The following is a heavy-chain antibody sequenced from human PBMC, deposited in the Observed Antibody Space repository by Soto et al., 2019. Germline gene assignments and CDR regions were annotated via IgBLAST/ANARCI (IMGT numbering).Heavy chain of an antibody. J-gene: IGHJ3*01. V-gene: IGHV3-23*01. CDR2: ISYSADKT. CDR3: SRRARTATTSWGAFYV. CDR1: GFTFNTYV. Sequence: EVQLLESGGGLVQPGGSLRLSCAASGFTFNTYVMNWVRQAPGKGLEWVSTISYSADKTHLAESVKGRFNISRDNSRDTLFLQMNSLRADGAAVYYCSRRARTATTSWGAFYVRGQGTMVTVSS. D-gene: IGHD1-7*01.